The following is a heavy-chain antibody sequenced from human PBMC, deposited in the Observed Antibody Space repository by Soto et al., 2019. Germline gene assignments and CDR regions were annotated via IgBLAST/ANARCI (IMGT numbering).Heavy chain of an antibody. D-gene: IGHD5-18*01. Sequence: QVQLQESGPGLVKPSQTLSLTCTVSGGSISSGDYYWSWIRQPPGKGLEWIGYIYYSGSTYYNPSLKGRVNTSGDTSQNHFSLKLSSVTAADTAVYYCARASPVVTDVWGQGTTVTVSS. V-gene: IGHV4-30-4*01. CDR1: GGSISSGDYY. CDR2: IYYSGST. J-gene: IGHJ6*02. CDR3: ARASPVVTDV.